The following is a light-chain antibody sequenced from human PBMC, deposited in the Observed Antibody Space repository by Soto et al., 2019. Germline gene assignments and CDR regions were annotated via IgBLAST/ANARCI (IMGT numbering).Light chain of an antibody. J-gene: IGLJ2*01. Sequence: QSALTQPRSVSGSPGQSVTISCTGTTSDVGGYNYISWYQQHPGKAPKLMIYYYDLSQRPSGVPGRFSGYKSGNTASLTISGLQAEDEADYYCCSYAGTYVIFGGGSQLTVL. CDR1: TSDVGGYNY. CDR3: CSYAGTYVI. CDR2: DLS. V-gene: IGLV2-11*01.